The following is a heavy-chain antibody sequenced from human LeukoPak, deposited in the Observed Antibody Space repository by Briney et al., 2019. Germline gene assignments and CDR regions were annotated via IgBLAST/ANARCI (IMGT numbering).Heavy chain of an antibody. CDR2: IYYTGNT. Sequence: SETLSLTCTVSGVSISTRSYYWAWIRQPPGKGLEWIGSIYYTGNTNYNPSLKSRVTISVDTSKNQFSLKVTSVTAADTAVYYCARQGDTSSWYNWLDLWGKGTLVTVST. V-gene: IGHV4-39*01. CDR1: GVSISTRSYY. D-gene: IGHD6-13*01. J-gene: IGHJ5*02. CDR3: ARQGDTSSWYNWLDL.